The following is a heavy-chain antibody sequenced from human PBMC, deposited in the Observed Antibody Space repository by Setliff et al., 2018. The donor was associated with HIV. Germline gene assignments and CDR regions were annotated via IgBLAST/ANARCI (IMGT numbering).Heavy chain of an antibody. J-gene: IGHJ6*03. V-gene: IGHV5-51*01. Sequence: GESLKISCKAPEYSFSNYWIGWVRQMPGKGLEWMGIIFPDDSDTNYSPSFQGHVTFSADKSISTAYLQWSSLTSSDTAMYYCATTRGYCSGGSCYSPPYMDVWGKGTTVTVSS. D-gene: IGHD2-15*01. CDR3: ATTRGYCSGGSCYSPPYMDV. CDR1: EYSFSNYW. CDR2: IFPDDSDT.